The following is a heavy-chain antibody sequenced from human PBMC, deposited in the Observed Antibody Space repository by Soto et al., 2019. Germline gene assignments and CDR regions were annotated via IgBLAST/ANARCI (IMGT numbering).Heavy chain of an antibody. CDR2: INAGNGNT. CDR3: ARDDLIVWQQLGSGSYAFDI. CDR1: GYTFTSSA. J-gene: IGHJ3*02. V-gene: IGHV1-3*01. D-gene: IGHD6-13*01. Sequence: ASVKVSCKASGYTFTSSAMHWVRQAPGQRLEWMGWINAGNGNTKYSQKFQGRVTITRDTSASTAYMELSSLRSEDTAVYYCARDDLIVWQQLGSGSYAFDIWGRGTMVTVSS.